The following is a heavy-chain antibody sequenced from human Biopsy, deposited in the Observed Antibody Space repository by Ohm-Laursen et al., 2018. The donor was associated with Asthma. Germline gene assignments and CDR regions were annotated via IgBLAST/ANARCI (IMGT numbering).Heavy chain of an antibody. CDR3: ARAAITGIRGWFDP. Sequence: TLSLTCTVYGGYLTGHYWNWIRQPPGKGLEWIGEIDQSGYTNYNPSLKSRVTISADTSKNQFHMNLSSVTAADTAVYFCARAAITGIRGWFDPWGQGTQVTVSS. CDR1: GGYLTGHY. CDR2: IDQSGYT. J-gene: IGHJ5*02. V-gene: IGHV4-34*01. D-gene: IGHD1-20*01.